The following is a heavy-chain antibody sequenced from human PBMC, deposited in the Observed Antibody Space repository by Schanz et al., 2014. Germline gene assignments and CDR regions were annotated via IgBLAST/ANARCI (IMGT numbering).Heavy chain of an antibody. CDR1: GFTFRDYQ. CDR2: ITSGSAK. J-gene: IGHJ4*02. CDR3: ARAKRRTEVVLDH. Sequence: QVQLVESGGGLVKPGGSLRLSCTASGFTFRDYQMTWIRQAPGKGLEWVSYITSGSAKFYADSVKGRFTISRDNAKNSLYLQMNSLRAEDTAVYYCARAKRRTEVVLDHWGQGTLVTVS. V-gene: IGHV3-11*01.